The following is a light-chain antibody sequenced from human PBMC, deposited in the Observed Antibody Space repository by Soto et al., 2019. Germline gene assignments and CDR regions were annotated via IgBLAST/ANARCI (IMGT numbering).Light chain of an antibody. V-gene: IGKV1-27*01. J-gene: IGKJ1*01. Sequence: DIQMTQSPSSLSASVGDIVTITCRASQGISTYLAWYQQEPGKVPRLLIYAASTLQSGVPSRFSGSGSGTHFTHTISSLQPEDFATYYCQKYNSAPWTFGQGTKVDIK. CDR2: AAS. CDR3: QKYNSAPWT. CDR1: QGISTY.